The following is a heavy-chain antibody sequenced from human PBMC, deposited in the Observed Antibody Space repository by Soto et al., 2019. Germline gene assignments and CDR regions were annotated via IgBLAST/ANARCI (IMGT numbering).Heavy chain of an antibody. CDR1: GFTFSNYA. CDR2: ISGSGDST. CDR3: ATRNYYDSTGYYYWYYFDF. D-gene: IGHD3-22*01. Sequence: EVQLLESGGGFVQPGGSLRLSCAASGFTFSNYAMSWVRQAPGKGLEWVSVISGSGDSTYYAESVKGRFTISRDNSKNTLHLQMNNLGAEDTALYYCATRNYYDSTGYYYWYYFDFWGQGTLVTVSS. V-gene: IGHV3-23*01. J-gene: IGHJ4*02.